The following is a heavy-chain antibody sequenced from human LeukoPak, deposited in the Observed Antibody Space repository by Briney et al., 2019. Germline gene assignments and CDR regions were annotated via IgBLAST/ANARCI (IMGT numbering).Heavy chain of an antibody. CDR2: IYYSGST. V-gene: IGHV4-39*07. CDR1: GGSISSSSYY. CDR3: ARDPPCSSTSCLHYFDY. Sequence: PSETLSLTCTVSGGSISSSSYYWGWIRQPPGKGLEWIGSIYYSGSTYYNPSLKSRVTISVDTSKNQFSLKLSSVTAADTAVYYCARDPPCSSTSCLHYFDYWGQGTLVTVSS. D-gene: IGHD2-2*01. J-gene: IGHJ4*02.